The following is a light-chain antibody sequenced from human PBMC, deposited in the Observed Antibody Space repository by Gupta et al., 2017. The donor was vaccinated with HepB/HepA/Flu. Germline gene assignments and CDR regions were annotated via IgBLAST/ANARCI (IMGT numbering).Light chain of an antibody. Sequence: QPALPQPRPVSGSPGQPAPISCTGTSSDVGGYNYVSWYQQHPGKAPKLMIYDVSKRPSGVPDRFSGSKSGNTASLTISGLQAEDEADYYCCSYAGSYTLVFGGGTKLTVL. J-gene: IGLJ2*01. CDR1: SSDVGGYNY. CDR3: CSYAGSYTLV. V-gene: IGLV2-11*01. CDR2: DVS.